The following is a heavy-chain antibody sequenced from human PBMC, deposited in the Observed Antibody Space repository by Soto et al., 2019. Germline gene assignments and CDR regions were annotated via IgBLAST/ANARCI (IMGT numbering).Heavy chain of an antibody. CDR2: ISSSSSTI. V-gene: IGHV3-48*02. CDR3: AKGYYDAFDI. Sequence: QPGGSLRLSCAASGFTFSAYHMNWVRQAPGKGLEWVSYISSSSSTIYYADSVKGRFTISRDNAKNSLYLQMNSLRDEDTAVYYCAKGYYDAFDIWGQGTMVTVSS. J-gene: IGHJ3*02. D-gene: IGHD1-26*01. CDR1: GFTFSAYH.